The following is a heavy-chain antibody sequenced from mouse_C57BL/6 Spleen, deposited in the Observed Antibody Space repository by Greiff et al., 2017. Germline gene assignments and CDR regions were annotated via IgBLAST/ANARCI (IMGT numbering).Heavy chain of an antibody. CDR2: IYPGSGNT. CDR1: GYTFTDYY. J-gene: IGHJ2*01. D-gene: IGHD1-1*01. Sequence: QVQLQQSGAELVRPGASVKLSCKASGYTFTDYYINWVKQRPGQGLEWIARIYPGSGNTYYNEKFKGKATLTAEKSSSTAYMQLSSLTSEDSAVYFCARGIYYYGSSSDYWGQGTTLTVSS. V-gene: IGHV1-76*01. CDR3: ARGIYYYGSSSDY.